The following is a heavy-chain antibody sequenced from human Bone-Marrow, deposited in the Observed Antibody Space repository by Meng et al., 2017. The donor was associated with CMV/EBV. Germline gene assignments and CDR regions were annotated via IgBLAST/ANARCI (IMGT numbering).Heavy chain of an antibody. Sequence: ESLKISCAASGFSFTDAWMTGVRQAPGKGLEWVGRIKSKSAGGTADYAAPVIGRFTISSDDSKNTVYLQMSNQKTEDTGVYYCTTAFGHYWGQGALVTVSS. V-gene: IGHV3-15*01. CDR3: TTAFGHY. J-gene: IGHJ4*02. CDR2: IKSKSAGGTA. D-gene: IGHD3-10*01. CDR1: GFSFTDAW.